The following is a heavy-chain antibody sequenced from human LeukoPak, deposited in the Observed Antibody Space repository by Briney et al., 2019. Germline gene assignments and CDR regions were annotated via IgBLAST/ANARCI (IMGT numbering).Heavy chain of an antibody. Sequence: PGGSLRLSCTAPGFTLGDYAMSWVRQAPGKGLEWVGFIRSKLHGGTTEYAASVKDRFTISRDDSKNIAYLQMNSLKNEDTAVYYCTRDRGYSYGYGDYWGQGTLVTVSS. CDR3: TRDRGYSYGYGDY. D-gene: IGHD5-18*01. CDR1: GFTLGDYA. CDR2: IRSKLHGGTT. J-gene: IGHJ4*02. V-gene: IGHV3-49*04.